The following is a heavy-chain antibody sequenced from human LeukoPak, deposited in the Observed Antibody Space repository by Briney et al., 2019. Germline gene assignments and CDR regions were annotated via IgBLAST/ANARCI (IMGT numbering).Heavy chain of an antibody. CDR1: GYTFTGYY. CDR2: INPNSGDT. J-gene: IGHJ5*02. D-gene: IGHD1-14*01. CDR3: ARGNPTDDSRRSGMS. V-gene: IGHV1-2*02. Sequence: GASVKVSCKASGYTFTGYYMHWVRQAPGQGLEWMGWINPNSGDTRYTQKFQGTATMTRDTSISTAYMELSRLRSDDTAVYYCARGNPTDDSRRSGMSWGQGTPVTVSS.